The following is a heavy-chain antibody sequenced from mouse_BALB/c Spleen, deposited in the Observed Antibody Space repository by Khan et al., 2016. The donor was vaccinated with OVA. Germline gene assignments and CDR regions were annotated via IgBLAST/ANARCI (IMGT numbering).Heavy chain of an antibody. Sequence: QIQLVQSGPELKKPGETVKISCKASGYTFTNYGMNWVKQAPGKGLKWMGWINTNTGEPTYGDDLKGRSALSLENSASTAYLQINNLTNEDTATCCCARVGNYWYFDVWGAGTTVTVSS. CDR1: GYTFTNYG. V-gene: IGHV9-3-1*01. J-gene: IGHJ1*01. D-gene: IGHD2-1*01. CDR2: INTNTGEP. CDR3: ARVGNYWYFDV.